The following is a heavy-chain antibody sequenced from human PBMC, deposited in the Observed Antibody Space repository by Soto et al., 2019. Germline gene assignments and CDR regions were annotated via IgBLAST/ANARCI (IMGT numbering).Heavy chain of an antibody. CDR1: GFTFSSYG. D-gene: IGHD3-16*01. J-gene: IGHJ4*02. CDR2: IWFDGSNK. Sequence: QVQRVESGGGVVQPGRSLRLSCAASGFTFSSYGMNCVRQAPGKGLEGGAVIWFDGSNKYYADSVKGRVTISRDKSKNTLYLQKNRLRAEDTAVYYCARDEKDNHGGDGGSFGSWGQGTQVTVS. V-gene: IGHV3-33*01. CDR3: ARDEKDNHGGDGGSFGS.